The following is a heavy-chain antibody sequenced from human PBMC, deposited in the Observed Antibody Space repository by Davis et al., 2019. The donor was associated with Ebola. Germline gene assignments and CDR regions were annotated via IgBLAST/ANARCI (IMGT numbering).Heavy chain of an antibody. CDR2: ISTSSI. CDR1: GFSFSSFS. Sequence: GESLKISCAASGFSFSSFSMNWVRQAPGKGLEWVSSISTSSIHYADSLKGRFTISSDNAKKSLYLQMNSLRAEDTAVYYCATSGLITGTPYWGQGTLVTVSS. V-gene: IGHV3-21*01. CDR3: ATSGLITGTPY. J-gene: IGHJ4*02. D-gene: IGHD1-7*01.